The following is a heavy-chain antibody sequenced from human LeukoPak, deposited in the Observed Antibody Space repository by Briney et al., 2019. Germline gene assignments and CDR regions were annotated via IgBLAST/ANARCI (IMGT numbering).Heavy chain of an antibody. V-gene: IGHV4-59*08. J-gene: IGHJ3*02. CDR3: ALGVAEDVLDI. CDR2: IYYSGNT. CDR1: GGSISSYY. Sequence: SETLSLTCTVSGGSISSYYWNWIRQPPGKGLEWIGYIYYSGNTNYNPSLKSRVTISVDTSKNQFSLKLSSVTAADTAVYYCALGVAEDVLDIWGQGTMVTVSS.